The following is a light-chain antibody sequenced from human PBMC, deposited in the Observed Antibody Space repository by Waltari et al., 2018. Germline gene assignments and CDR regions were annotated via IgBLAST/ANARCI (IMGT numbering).Light chain of an antibody. CDR3: QQYYDYPIN. Sequence: DIQMTQSPSTVSAPLGDRVTITCRASQNLNTFLSWYQQIPGAVPNLLIYYASTLERGVPSRFSGSGSGTHFTLTISGLQPDDFATYYCQQYYDYPINFGQGTRL. J-gene: IGKJ5*01. CDR2: YAS. V-gene: IGKV1-5*01. CDR1: QNLNTF.